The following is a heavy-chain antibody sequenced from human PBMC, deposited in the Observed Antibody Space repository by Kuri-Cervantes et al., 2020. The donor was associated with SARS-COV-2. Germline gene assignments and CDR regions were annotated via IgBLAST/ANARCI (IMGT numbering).Heavy chain of an antibody. D-gene: IGHD2-2*01. V-gene: IGHV3-30-3*01. CDR2: ISSDGNYK. CDR3: ARSIVVVPAPFDY. CDR1: EFTFSNYA. J-gene: IGHJ4*02. Sequence: GESLKISCAASEFTFSNYAIHWVRQAPGKGLEWVAVISSDGNYKYYADSVKGRFTISRDNSKNTLYLQMNSLRAEDTAVYYCARSIVVVPAPFDYWGQGTLVTVSS.